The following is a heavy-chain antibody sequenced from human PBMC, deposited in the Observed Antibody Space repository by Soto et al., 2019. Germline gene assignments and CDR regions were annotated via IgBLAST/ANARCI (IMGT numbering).Heavy chain of an antibody. J-gene: IGHJ6*02. Sequence: SETLSLTWSVSGGSIRDYFWTWGRQPPGKGLERIGYISYSGTVNYNSSLKSRVTISLDTSRNHFSLKLTSVTTADTGVYFCARDRKLVIPGNYYYYGMDVWGQGTTVTVSS. V-gene: IGHV4-59*12. CDR3: ARDRKLVIPGNYYYYGMDV. CDR2: ISYSGTV. D-gene: IGHD3-10*01. CDR1: GGSIRDYF.